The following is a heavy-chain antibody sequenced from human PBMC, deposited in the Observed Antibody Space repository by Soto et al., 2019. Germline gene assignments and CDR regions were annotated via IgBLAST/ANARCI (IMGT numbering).Heavy chain of an antibody. CDR2: ISPAGTNQ. Sequence: PGGSLRLSCVASGFIFSDYAMHWARQAPGKGLEWVALISPAGTNQYYADSAKGRFTISRDNSKNTLYLQINSLRPEDTGLYYCARENSRISPRLFQHWGHGTLVTVSS. J-gene: IGHJ1*01. V-gene: IGHV3-30-3*01. D-gene: IGHD6-6*01. CDR3: ARENSRISPRLFQH. CDR1: GFIFSDYA.